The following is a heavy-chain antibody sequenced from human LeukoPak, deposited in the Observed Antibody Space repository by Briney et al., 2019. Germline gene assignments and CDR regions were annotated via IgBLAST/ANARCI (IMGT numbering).Heavy chain of an antibody. CDR3: ARDSNPASWVTDAFDI. V-gene: IGHV3-21*01. J-gene: IGHJ3*02. Sequence: GGSLRLSCAASGFTFSSYSMNWVRQAPGKGLEWVSSISISWTYIYYADSVKGRFTISRDNARNSLYLQMNSLGAEDTAVYYCARDSNPASWVTDAFDIWGQGTMVTVSS. CDR1: GFTFSSYS. CDR2: ISISWTYI. D-gene: IGHD2-2*01.